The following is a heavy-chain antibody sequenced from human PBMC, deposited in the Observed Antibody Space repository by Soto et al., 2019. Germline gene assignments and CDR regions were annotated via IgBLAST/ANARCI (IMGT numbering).Heavy chain of an antibody. CDR2: ISAYNGNT. D-gene: IGHD6-6*01. Sequence: ASVKVSCKASGYTFTSYGISWVRQAPGQGLEWMGWISAYNGNTNYAQKLQGRVTMTTDTSTSTASMELRSLRSDDTAVYYCSRGESIAAREDAFDIWGQGTMVTVSS. CDR1: GYTFTSYG. V-gene: IGHV1-18*01. CDR3: SRGESIAAREDAFDI. J-gene: IGHJ3*02.